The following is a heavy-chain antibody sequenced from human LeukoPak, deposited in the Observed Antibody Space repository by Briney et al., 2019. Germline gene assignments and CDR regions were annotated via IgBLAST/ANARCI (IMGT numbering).Heavy chain of an antibody. D-gene: IGHD1-1*01. CDR1: GGTFSSYA. CDR2: IIPIFGTA. V-gene: IGHV1-69*01. CDR3: ARDVSAVGGLERPATLGY. J-gene: IGHJ4*02. Sequence: SVKVSCKASGGTFSSYAISWVRQAPGQGLDWMGGIIPIFGTANYAQKFQGRVTITADESTSTAYMELSSLRSEDTAVYYCARDVSAVGGLERPATLGYWGQGTLVTVTS.